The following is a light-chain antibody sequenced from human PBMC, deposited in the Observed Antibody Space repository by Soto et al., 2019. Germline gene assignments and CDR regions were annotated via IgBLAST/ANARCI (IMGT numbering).Light chain of an antibody. CDR1: QSVSSSY. V-gene: IGKV3-20*01. J-gene: IGKJ1*01. CDR2: GAS. CDR3: QQYGRQ. Sequence: ALTKSPGTLSLSPGESPTLSCRASQSVSSSYLAWYQQKPGQAPRLLIYGASSRATGIPERFSGSGSGTDFTLTISRQEPEDFAVYYCQQYGRQFGQGTKVDIK.